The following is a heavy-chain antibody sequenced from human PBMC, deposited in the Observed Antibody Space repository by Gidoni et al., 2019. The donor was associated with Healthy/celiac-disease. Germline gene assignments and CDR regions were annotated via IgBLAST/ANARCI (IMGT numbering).Heavy chain of an antibody. CDR1: GGSISSGGYY. V-gene: IGHV4-31*03. Sequence: QVQLQESGPGLVKPSQTLSLTCTVSGGSISSGGYYWSWIRQHPGKGLEWIGYIYSSGSTYYNPSLKSRVTISVDTSKNQFSLKLSSVTAADTAVYYCARMVRGGQTAVAVPKYYFDYWGQGTLVTVSS. CDR3: ARMVRGGQTAVAVPKYYFDY. D-gene: IGHD3-10*01. CDR2: IYSSGST. J-gene: IGHJ4*02.